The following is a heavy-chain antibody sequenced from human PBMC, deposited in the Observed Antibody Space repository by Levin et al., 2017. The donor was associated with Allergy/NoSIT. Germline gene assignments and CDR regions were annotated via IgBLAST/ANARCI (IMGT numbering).Heavy chain of an antibody. J-gene: IGHJ3*02. CDR1: GDSVSSDPAA. CDR2: TYYRSKWYY. D-gene: IGHD1-14*01. V-gene: IGHV6-1*01. Sequence: ASETLSLTCVISGDSVSSDPAAWTWIRQSPSRGLEWLGRTYYRSKWYYDYATSVKSRIIINPDTSKNQFSLHLSSVTPEDTGVYYCARDPDSPDAFDIWGQGTVVTVSS. CDR3: ARDPDSPDAFDI.